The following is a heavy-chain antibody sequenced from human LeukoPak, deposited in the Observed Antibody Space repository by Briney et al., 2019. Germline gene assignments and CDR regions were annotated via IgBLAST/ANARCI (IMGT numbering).Heavy chain of an antibody. CDR2: IIPIIGTA. CDR1: GGTFSSYA. CDR3: ARGVTMVRGVISNNYYYYYGMDV. Sequence: SVKVSCKASGGTFSSYAISWVRQAPGQGLEWMGGIIPIIGTANYAQKFQGRVTITADESTSTAYMELSSLRSEDTAVYYCARGVTMVRGVISNNYYYYYGMDVWGKGTTVTVSS. D-gene: IGHD3-10*01. J-gene: IGHJ6*04. V-gene: IGHV1-69*13.